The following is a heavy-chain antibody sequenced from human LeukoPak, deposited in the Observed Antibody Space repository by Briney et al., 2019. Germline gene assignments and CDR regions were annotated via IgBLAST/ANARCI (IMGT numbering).Heavy chain of an antibody. V-gene: IGHV7-4-1*02. Sequence: ASVKVSCKGSGYTFTSISINWVRQAPGQGLEWMGWINTDTGNPTYAQGFTGRFVFSLDTSVSTAHLQIRSLKAEDTTVYYCVATMDSYDHFYVPGAFDIWGQGTMVTVSS. CDR1: GYTFTSIS. CDR2: INTDTGNP. J-gene: IGHJ3*02. D-gene: IGHD5-12*01. CDR3: VATMDSYDHFYVPGAFDI.